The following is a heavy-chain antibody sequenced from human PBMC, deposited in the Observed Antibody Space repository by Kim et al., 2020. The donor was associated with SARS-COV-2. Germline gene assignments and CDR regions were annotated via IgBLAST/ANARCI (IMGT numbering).Heavy chain of an antibody. J-gene: IGHJ6*02. D-gene: IGHD2-2*01. CDR3: ARDGLGDVVVPARGMDV. CDR1: GYTFTSYY. CDR2: INPSGGST. V-gene: IGHV1-46*01. Sequence: ASVKVSCKASGYTFTSYYMHWVRQAPGQGLEWMGIINPSGGSTSYAQKFQGRVTMTRDTSTSTVYMELSSLRSEDTAVYYCARDGLGDVVVPARGMDVWGQGTTVTVSS.